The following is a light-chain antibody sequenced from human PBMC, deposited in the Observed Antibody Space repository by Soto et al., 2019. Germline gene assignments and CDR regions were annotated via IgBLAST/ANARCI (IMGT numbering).Light chain of an antibody. J-gene: IGLJ2*01. CDR2: GNS. Sequence: QSVLTQPPSVSGAPGQRVTISCTGSSSNIGAGYDVHWYQQLPGTAPKLRIHGNSNLPSRVPDRFSGSKSGTSASLAITGLQAEDEADYYCQSYDSSLSGSVFGGGTKLPVL. CDR3: QSYDSSLSGSV. CDR1: SSNIGAGYD. V-gene: IGLV1-40*01.